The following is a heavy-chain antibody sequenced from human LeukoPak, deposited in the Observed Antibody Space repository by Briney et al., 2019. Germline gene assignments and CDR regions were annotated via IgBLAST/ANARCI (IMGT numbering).Heavy chain of an antibody. J-gene: IGHJ4*02. V-gene: IGHV1-69*06. Sequence: ASVKVSCKASGGTFSSFAISWVRQAPGQGLEWIGGIIPIFGTANYAQKFQGRVTITADKSTSTAYMELSSLRSEDTAVYYCARDGGGSYSGVFDYWGQETLVTVSS. CDR1: GGTFSSFA. D-gene: IGHD1-26*01. CDR2: IIPIFGTA. CDR3: ARDGGGSYSGVFDY.